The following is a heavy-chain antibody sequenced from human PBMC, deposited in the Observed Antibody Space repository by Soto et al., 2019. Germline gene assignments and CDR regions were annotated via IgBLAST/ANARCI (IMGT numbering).Heavy chain of an antibody. J-gene: IGHJ4*02. V-gene: IGHV3-21*06. CDR3: ARGETALPSRYYFDY. Sequence: DSVKGRCTISRDNAKNSLYLQMNSLRAEDMAVYYCARGETALPSRYYFDYWGQGTLVTVSS.